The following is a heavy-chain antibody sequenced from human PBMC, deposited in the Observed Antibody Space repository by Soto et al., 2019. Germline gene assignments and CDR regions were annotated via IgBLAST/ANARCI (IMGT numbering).Heavy chain of an antibody. CDR2: ISGSGGTT. D-gene: IGHD3-3*01. V-gene: IGHV3-23*01. CDR1: GFTFSSYS. CDR3: AKERNDVWSGTTGGFDH. Sequence: EVQLLESGGGLVQPGGSLRLSCAASGFTFSSYSMSWVRQAPGKGLDWVSGISGSGGTTYYADSVKGRFTISRDNPKNTVFVQMNSLRPEDTAIYYCAKERNDVWSGTTGGFDHWGQGLLVTVSS. J-gene: IGHJ4*02.